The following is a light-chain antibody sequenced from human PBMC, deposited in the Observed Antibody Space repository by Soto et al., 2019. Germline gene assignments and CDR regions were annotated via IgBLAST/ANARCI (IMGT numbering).Light chain of an antibody. CDR3: QQSFSTPRT. CDR2: SAS. V-gene: IGKV1-39*01. J-gene: IGKJ1*01. CDR1: QSISTH. Sequence: DIQMTQSPSSLSASVGDRVTITCRASQSISTHLNWYQQKPGKAPKILIYSASSLQTGVPSRFSGSGSGTDFTLTISSLQPEDFATYYCQQSFSTPRTFDQGTKVEIK.